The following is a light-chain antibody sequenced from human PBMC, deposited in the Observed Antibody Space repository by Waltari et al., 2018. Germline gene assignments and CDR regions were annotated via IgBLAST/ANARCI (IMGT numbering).Light chain of an antibody. V-gene: IGKV3-20*01. J-gene: IGKJ1*01. CDR3: QKYGRLPAT. CDR1: QSVSRT. Sequence: EIVLTQSPGTLSLSPGARATLSCRASQSVSRTLAWYEQKPGQAPRLLIYHASTRATGIADRFSGSGSGTDFSLTISRLEPEDFAVYYCQKYGRLPATFGQGTKVEIK. CDR2: HAS.